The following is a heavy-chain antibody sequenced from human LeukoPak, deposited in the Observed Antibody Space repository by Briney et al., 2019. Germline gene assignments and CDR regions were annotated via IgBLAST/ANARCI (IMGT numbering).Heavy chain of an antibody. CDR2: ISSSSSYR. D-gene: IGHD3-22*01. V-gene: IGHV3-21*01. CDR3: ARTYYYDSSGYREDWFDP. Sequence: GGSLRLSCAASGFTFSSYSMNWVRQAPGKGLEWVSSISSSSSYRYYAKQEKGRFAISRDNAKKSLYLQMNSLRAEDTAVYYCARTYYYDSSGYREDWFDPWGQGTLVTVSS. CDR1: GFTFSSYS. J-gene: IGHJ5*02.